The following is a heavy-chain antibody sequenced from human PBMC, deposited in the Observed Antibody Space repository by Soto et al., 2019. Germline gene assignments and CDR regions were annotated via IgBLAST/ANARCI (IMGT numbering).Heavy chain of an antibody. D-gene: IGHD2-15*01. J-gene: IGHJ6*02. CDR2: ISYDGNNK. CDR3: ARAGCDGGSCYTLVGLRYGMDV. Sequence: QVQLVESGGGVVQPGRSLRLSCAASGFTFSSYVMYWVRQAPGKGLEWVVGISYDGNNKYYADSVKGRFTISRDNSKNTLYLQMNSLRAEDTAVYYCARAGCDGGSCYTLVGLRYGMDVWGQGTTVTVSS. CDR1: GFTFSSYV. V-gene: IGHV3-30-3*01.